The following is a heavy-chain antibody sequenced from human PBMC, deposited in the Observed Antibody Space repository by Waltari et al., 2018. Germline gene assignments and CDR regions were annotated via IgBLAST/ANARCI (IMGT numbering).Heavy chain of an antibody. Sequence: QVQLVQSGAEVKKPGASVKVSCKASGYTFTAYFIIWVRQAPGQGLEWMGIIQPRGTGVTTYAQNFQGRLTGTRDTATGTVYMDLGSLRSEDTAMYYCARQYSSATGVDYWGQGTLVTVSS. CDR3: ARQYSSATGVDY. V-gene: IGHV1-46*01. CDR2: IQPRGTGVT. J-gene: IGHJ4*02. D-gene: IGHD6-19*01. CDR1: GYTFTAYF.